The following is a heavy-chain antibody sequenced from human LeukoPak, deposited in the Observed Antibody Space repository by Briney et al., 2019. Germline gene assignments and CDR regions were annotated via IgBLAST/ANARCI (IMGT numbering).Heavy chain of an antibody. J-gene: IGHJ5*02. V-gene: IGHV1-18*01. CDR3: ARDLSRRLSYYDSSGYYGS. D-gene: IGHD3-22*01. CDR2: ISAYNSNT. CDR1: GYTFTSYG. Sequence: ASVKVSCKASGYTFTSYGISWVRQAPGQGLEWMGWISAYNSNTNYAQKLQGRVTMTTDTSTSTAYMELRSLRSDDTAVYYCARDLSRRLSYYDSSGYYGSWGQGTLVTVSS.